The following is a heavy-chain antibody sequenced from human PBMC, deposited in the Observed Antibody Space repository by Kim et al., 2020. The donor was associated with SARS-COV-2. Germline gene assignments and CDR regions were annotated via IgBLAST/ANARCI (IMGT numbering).Heavy chain of an antibody. V-gene: IGHV4-4*02. Sequence: SETLSLTCAVSGGSISSSNWWSWVRQPPGKGLEWIGEIYHSGSTNYNPSLKSRVTISVDKSKNQFSLKLSSVTAADTAVYYCARGYYDSSGYPVPLDYWGQGTLVTVSS. D-gene: IGHD3-22*01. CDR1: GGSISSSNW. CDR3: ARGYYDSSGYPVPLDY. CDR2: IYHSGST. J-gene: IGHJ4*02.